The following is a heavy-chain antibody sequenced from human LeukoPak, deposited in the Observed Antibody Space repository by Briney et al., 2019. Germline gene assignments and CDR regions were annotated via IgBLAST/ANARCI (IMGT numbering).Heavy chain of an antibody. J-gene: IGHJ5*02. CDR3: AKHVIAVAGNNRFDP. CDR2: ISYDGSNK. CDR1: GFTFSSYG. D-gene: IGHD6-19*01. V-gene: IGHV3-30*18. Sequence: GRSLRLSCAASGFTFSSYGMHWVRQAPGKGLEWVAVISYDGSNKYYADSVKGRFTISRDNSKNTLYLQMNSLRAEDTAVYYCAKHVIAVAGNNRFDPWGQGTLVTVSS.